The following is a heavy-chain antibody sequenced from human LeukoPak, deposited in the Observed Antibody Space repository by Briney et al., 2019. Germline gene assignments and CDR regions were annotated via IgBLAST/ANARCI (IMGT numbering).Heavy chain of an antibody. D-gene: IGHD4/OR15-4a*01. CDR2: ITTSSSHI. J-gene: IGHJ3*02. V-gene: IGHV3-21*01. Sequence: GGSLRLSCAASGFTFSAFNMNWVRRTPGKGLEWVSSITTSSSHIFYADSVRGRFTISRDNADNSLYLQMNSLRAEDKAVYYCERDRDVDYGNDGFDICGQGTTVPVSS. CDR3: ERDRDVDYGNDGFDI. CDR1: GFTFSAFN.